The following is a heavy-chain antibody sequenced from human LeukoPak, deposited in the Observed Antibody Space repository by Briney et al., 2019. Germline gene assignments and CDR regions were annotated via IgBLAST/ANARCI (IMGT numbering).Heavy chain of an antibody. J-gene: IGHJ4*02. CDR2: ISAPKGET. V-gene: IGHV1-18*01. Sequence: ASVKVSCKASDYIFTSFGMSWVRQAPGQGLEWMGWISAPKGETHYSQKFQGRVSLTTETSTNTAYMELSSLRSEDTAVYYCARSVWFGELFADYWGQGTLVTVSS. D-gene: IGHD3-10*01. CDR3: ARSVWFGELFADY. CDR1: DYIFTSFG.